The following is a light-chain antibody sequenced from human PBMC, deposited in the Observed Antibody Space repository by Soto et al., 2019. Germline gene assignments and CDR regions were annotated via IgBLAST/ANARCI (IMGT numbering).Light chain of an antibody. V-gene: IGLV2-14*01. CDR3: TSYTSPIPYV. J-gene: IGLJ1*01. CDR1: SNDVGGYNY. CDR2: EVS. Sequence: QSVLTQPASVSGSPGQPITISCTGSSNDVGGYNYVSWYQQHPGQAPKLIIYEVSDRPSGVSPRFSGSKSGNTASLTISGLQVEDEADYFCTSYTSPIPYVFGSGTKVTVL.